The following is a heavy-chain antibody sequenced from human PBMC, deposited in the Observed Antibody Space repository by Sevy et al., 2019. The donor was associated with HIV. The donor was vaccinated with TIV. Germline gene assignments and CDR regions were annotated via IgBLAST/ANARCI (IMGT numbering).Heavy chain of an antibody. CDR3: AKGIAAAGYYFDF. Sequence: GGSLRLSCVASGFTFSNSAMHWFPRPPARGLGGVAGNWYEGHNTDFADSVKGRFTISRDNSKNMMYLQMNSLRAEDTALYYCAKGIAAAGYYFDFWGQGTLVTVSS. V-gene: IGHV3-33*06. D-gene: IGHD6-13*01. CDR1: GFTFSNSA. J-gene: IGHJ4*02. CDR2: NWYEGHNT.